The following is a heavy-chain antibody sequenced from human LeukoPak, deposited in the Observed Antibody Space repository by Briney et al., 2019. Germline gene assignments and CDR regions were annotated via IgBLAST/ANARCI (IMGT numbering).Heavy chain of an antibody. J-gene: IGHJ4*02. Sequence: PSETLSLTCTVSGGSISTFYWSWIRQRPGKGLEWIGYIYYSGTTNYNPSLKSRVTISVHMSQSQFSLNLSSVTAADTARYYCAGHGPIYDIWSAQFYFDYGGEGTLVAVS. CDR3: AGHGPIYDIWSAQFYFDY. V-gene: IGHV4-59*08. CDR2: IYYSGTT. CDR1: GGSISTFY. D-gene: IGHD3-3*01.